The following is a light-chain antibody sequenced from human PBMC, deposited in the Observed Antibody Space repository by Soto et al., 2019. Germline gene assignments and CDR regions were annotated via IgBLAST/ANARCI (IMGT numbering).Light chain of an antibody. CDR1: QTVGRDY. Sequence: EMVMTQSPGTLSVSPGERATLSCRASQTVGRDYLAWYQHKPGQAPRLLIYGISNRATGIPDRFSGSGSGTEFTLTISSLQPEDVAIYYCQQYTNWPITFGQGTRLEIK. CDR2: GIS. CDR3: QQYTNWPIT. V-gene: IGKV3D-15*01. J-gene: IGKJ5*01.